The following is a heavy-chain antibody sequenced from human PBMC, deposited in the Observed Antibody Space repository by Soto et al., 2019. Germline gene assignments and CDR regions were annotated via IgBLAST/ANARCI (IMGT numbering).Heavy chain of an antibody. J-gene: IGHJ6*02. V-gene: IGHV3-74*01. Sequence: VCLSLCCVDSEFTFSSYWMHGVRQVPGKGLVWVSRMNEDGSTTDYADSVKGRFTISRDNARNTLYLQMNSLRAEDTAAYYCARDLSGRADVWGQGTTVTVSS. D-gene: IGHD3-10*01. CDR1: EFTFSSYW. CDR2: MNEDGSTT. CDR3: ARDLSGRADV.